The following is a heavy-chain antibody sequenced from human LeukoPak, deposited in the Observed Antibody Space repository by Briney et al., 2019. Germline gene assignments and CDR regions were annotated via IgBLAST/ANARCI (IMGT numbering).Heavy chain of an antibody. D-gene: IGHD3/OR15-3a*01. CDR2: IKSKTDGGTT. V-gene: IGHV3-15*01. CDR1: GFTFSNAW. Sequence: GGSLRLSCAASGFTFSNAWMSWVRQAPGKGLEWVGRIKSKTDGGTTDYAAPVKGRFTISRDDSKNTLYLQMNSLKTEDTAVYYCTTLDPGYYYMDVWGKGTTVTVSS. CDR3: TTLDPGYYYMDV. J-gene: IGHJ6*03.